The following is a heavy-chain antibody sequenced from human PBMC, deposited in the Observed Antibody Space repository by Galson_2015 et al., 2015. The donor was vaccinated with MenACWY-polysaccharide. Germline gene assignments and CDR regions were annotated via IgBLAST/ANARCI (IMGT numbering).Heavy chain of an antibody. J-gene: IGHJ6*02. CDR1: GFTFSSYS. D-gene: IGHD6-19*01. Sequence: SLRLSCAASGFTFSSYSMNWVRQAPGKGLEWVSSISSSSSYIYYADSVKGRFTISRDNAKNSLYLQMNSLRAEDTAVYYCASEDSSGWYPDYYYYGMDVWGQGTTVTVSS. V-gene: IGHV3-21*01. CDR3: ASEDSSGWYPDYYYYGMDV. CDR2: ISSSSSYI.